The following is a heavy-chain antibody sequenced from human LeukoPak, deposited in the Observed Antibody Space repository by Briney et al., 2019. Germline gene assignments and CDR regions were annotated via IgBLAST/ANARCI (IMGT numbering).Heavy chain of an antibody. Sequence: GASVKVSCKASGYTFTGYYMHWVRQAPRQGLEWVGWINPNSGGTNYAQKFQGRVTMTRDTSISTAYMGLSRLRSDDTAVYYCARDLDMTTVTGAFDIWGQGTMVTVSS. V-gene: IGHV1-2*02. CDR1: GYTFTGYY. CDR3: ARDLDMTTVTGAFDI. J-gene: IGHJ3*02. D-gene: IGHD4-17*01. CDR2: INPNSGGT.